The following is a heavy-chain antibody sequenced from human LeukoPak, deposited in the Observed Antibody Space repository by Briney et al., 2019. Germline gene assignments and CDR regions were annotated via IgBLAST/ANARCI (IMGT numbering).Heavy chain of an antibody. V-gene: IGHV4-39*01. D-gene: IGHD2-2*01. CDR1: GGSISSSSYY. J-gene: IGHJ4*02. Sequence: SETLSLTCTVSGGSISSSSYYWGWIRQPPGKGLEWIGSIYYSGSTYYNPSLKSRVTISVDTSKNQFSLKLSSVTAADTAVYYCARRRYCSSTSCYGGADNWGQGALVTVSS. CDR2: IYYSGST. CDR3: ARRRYCSSTSCYGGADN.